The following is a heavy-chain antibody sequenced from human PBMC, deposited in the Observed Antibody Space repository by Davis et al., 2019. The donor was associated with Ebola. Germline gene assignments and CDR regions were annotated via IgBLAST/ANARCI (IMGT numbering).Heavy chain of an antibody. Sequence: GESLKISCAASGFTFSSYWMHWVRQAPGKGLVWVSRINSDGSSTSYADSVKGRFTISRDNAKNTLYLQMNSMRAEDTAVYYCARVGVIVPGDYWGQGTLVTVSS. CDR1: GFTFSSYW. CDR2: INSDGSST. CDR3: ARVGVIVPGDY. V-gene: IGHV3-74*01. D-gene: IGHD3-3*01. J-gene: IGHJ4*02.